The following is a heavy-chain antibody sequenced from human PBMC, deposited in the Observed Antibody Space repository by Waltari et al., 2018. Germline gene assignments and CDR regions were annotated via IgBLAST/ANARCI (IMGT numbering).Heavy chain of an antibody. J-gene: IGHJ6*03. CDR3: ARGSYYYDSSGPHYYYYYYMDV. CDR2: IYYSGST. D-gene: IGHD3-22*01. Sequence: QVQLQESGPGLVKPSQTLSLTCTVSGGSISSVDYYWSWIRQPPGKGLEWIGYIYYSGSTYYNPSLKSRVTISVDTSKNQFSLKLSSVTAADTAVYYCARGSYYYDSSGPHYYYYYYMDVWGKGTTVTISS. CDR1: GGSISSVDYY. V-gene: IGHV4-30-4*08.